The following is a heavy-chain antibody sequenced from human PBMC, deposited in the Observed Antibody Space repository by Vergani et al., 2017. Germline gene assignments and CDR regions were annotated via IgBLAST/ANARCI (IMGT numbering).Heavy chain of an antibody. Sequence: QLHLQESGPGLVKPSETLSLTCTVSGGSITSSSHYWGWIRQPPGKGLEWMGYVSFRGDTLYDPSVKGRMTISLNTSSNQFSLYLTSVTAADTAVYYCARSRIYYGAGRPDYWGQGTLVTVSS. D-gene: IGHD3-10*01. CDR3: ARSRIYYGAGRPDY. CDR1: GGSITSSSHY. CDR2: VSFRGDT. V-gene: IGHV4-61*05. J-gene: IGHJ4*02.